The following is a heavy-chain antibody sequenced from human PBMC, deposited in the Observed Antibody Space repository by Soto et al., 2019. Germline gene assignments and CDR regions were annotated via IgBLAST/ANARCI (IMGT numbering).Heavy chain of an antibody. D-gene: IGHD6-13*01. CDR2: ISAYNGNT. CDR3: ARVHGYSSSWYLTGYYYGMDV. CDR1: GYTFTSYG. J-gene: IGHJ6*02. V-gene: IGHV1-18*01. Sequence: QVQLVQSGAEVKKPGASVKVSCKASGYTFTSYGISWVRRAPGQGLEWMGWISAYNGNTNYAQKLQGRVTMTTDTSTSIAYMELRSLRSDDTAVYYCARVHGYSSSWYLTGYYYGMDVWGQGTTVTVSS.